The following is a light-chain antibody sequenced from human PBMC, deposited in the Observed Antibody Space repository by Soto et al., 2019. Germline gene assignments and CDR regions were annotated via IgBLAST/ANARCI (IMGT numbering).Light chain of an antibody. V-gene: IGKV1-27*01. CDR2: AAS. CDR1: QGISNY. Sequence: DIQMTQSPASLSASVGDRVTLTCRASQGISNYLAWYQQKPGKVPKVLIYAASTLQSGVPSRFSGSGSGTDFTITISRLQPEDVATYYCQKYNIGLETFGQGTKLEIK. J-gene: IGKJ1*01. CDR3: QKYNIGLET.